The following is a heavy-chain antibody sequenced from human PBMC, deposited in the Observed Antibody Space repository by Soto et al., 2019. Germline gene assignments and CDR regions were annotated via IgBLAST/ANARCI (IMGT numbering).Heavy chain of an antibody. CDR1: GFTFSSYG. CDR2: ISYDGSNK. Sequence: GSLRLSCAASGFTFSSYGMYWVRQAPGKGLEWVAAISYDGSNKYHADSVKGRFTIPRDNSKNTVYLQMNSLRAEDTAVYYCAKDIVRYTYGACDYWGQGALVTVSS. V-gene: IGHV3-30*18. D-gene: IGHD5-18*01. J-gene: IGHJ4*02. CDR3: AKDIVRYTYGACDY.